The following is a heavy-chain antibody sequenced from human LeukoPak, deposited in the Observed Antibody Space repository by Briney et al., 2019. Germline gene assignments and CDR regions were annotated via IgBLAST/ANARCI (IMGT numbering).Heavy chain of an antibody. CDR3: AKVYSSGWYVGWFDP. D-gene: IGHD6-19*01. CDR1: GFTFSSYA. J-gene: IGHJ5*02. CDR2: ISGSGGSA. V-gene: IGHV3-23*01. Sequence: GGSLRLSCAASGFTFSSYAVSWVRQAPGKGLEWVSAISGSGGSAYYADSVKGRFTISRDNSKNTLYLQMNSLRAEDTAVYYCAKVYSSGWYVGWFDPWGQGTLVTVSS.